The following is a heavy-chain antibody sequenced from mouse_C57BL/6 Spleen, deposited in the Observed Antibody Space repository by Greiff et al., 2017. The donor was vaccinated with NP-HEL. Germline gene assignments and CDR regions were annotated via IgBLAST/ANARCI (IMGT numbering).Heavy chain of an antibody. D-gene: IGHD1-1*01. CDR1: GYTFTSYW. CDR2: IYPSDSET. J-gene: IGHJ4*01. Sequence: QVQLQQPGAELVRPGSSVKLSCKASGYTFTSYWMDWVKQRPGQGLEWIGNIYPSDSETHYNQKFKDKATLTVDKSSSTAYMRLSSLPSEDSAVYYCARERGTVPRAMDYWGQGTSVTVSS. V-gene: IGHV1-61*01. CDR3: ARERGTVPRAMDY.